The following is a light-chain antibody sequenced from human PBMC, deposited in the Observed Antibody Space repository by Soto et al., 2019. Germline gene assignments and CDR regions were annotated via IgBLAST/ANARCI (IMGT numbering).Light chain of an antibody. CDR2: AAS. CDR1: QGISSS. Sequence: DIRLAQGPALISAARRDSVKVTSGASQGISSSLAWYQQKPGEAPKLLIYAASTLQSGAPSRFSGCGYGIEFPLTFSSLLPGDCASYYCQKLHNFPLVVGQGTRLEIK. V-gene: IGKV1-9*01. CDR3: QKLHNFPLV. J-gene: IGKJ5*01.